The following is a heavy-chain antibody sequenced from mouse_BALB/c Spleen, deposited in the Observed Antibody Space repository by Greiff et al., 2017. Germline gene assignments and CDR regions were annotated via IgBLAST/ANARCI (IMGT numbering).Heavy chain of an antibody. D-gene: IGHD2-4*01. CDR1: GFTFSSYA. Sequence: EVNVVESGGGLVKPGGSLKLSCAASGFTFSSYAMSWVRQTPEKRLEWVASISSGGSTYYPDSVKGRFTISRDNARNILYLQMSSLRSEDTAMYYCARRDYDGTWFAYWGQGTLVTVSA. CDR3: ARRDYDGTWFAY. CDR2: ISSGGST. V-gene: IGHV5-6-5*01. J-gene: IGHJ3*01.